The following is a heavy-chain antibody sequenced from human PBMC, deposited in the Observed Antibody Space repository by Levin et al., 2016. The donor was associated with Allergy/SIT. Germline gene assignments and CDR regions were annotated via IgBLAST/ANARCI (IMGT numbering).Heavy chain of an antibody. CDR3: AKTVVAATYDAFDI. V-gene: IGHV3-23*01. J-gene: IGHJ3*02. CDR2: ISRSGGST. CDR1: GFTFSSYA. D-gene: IGHD2-15*01. Sequence: GESLKISCAASGFTFSSYAMSWVRQAPGKGLEWVSAISRSGGSTYYADSVKGRFTISRDNSKNTLYLQMNSLRAEDTAVYYCAKTVVAATYDAFDIWGQGTMVTVSS.